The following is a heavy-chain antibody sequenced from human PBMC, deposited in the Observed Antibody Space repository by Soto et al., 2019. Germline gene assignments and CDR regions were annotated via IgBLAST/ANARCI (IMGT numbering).Heavy chain of an antibody. V-gene: IGHV3-23*01. J-gene: IGHJ4*02. CDR1: GFTFSSYA. CDR3: AKDKRSTIFGVEGR. CDR2: ISGSGGST. D-gene: IGHD3-3*01. Sequence: GGSLRLSCAASGFTFSSYAMSWVRQAPGKGLEWVSAISGSGGSTYYADSVKGRFTISRDNSKNTLYLQMNSLRADDTAVYYCAKDKRSTIFGVEGRWGQGTLVTVSS.